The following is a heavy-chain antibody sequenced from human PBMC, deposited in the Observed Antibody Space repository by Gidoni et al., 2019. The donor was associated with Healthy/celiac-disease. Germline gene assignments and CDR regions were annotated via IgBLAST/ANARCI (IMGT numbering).Heavy chain of an antibody. D-gene: IGHD3-10*02. Sequence: EVQLVESGGGLVKPGGSLRLSCAASEFPFSSYSMNWVRQAPGKGLEWVSSISSSSSYIYYADSVKGRFTISRDNAKNSLYLQMNSLRAEDTAVYYCARVNRFGECFDYWGQGTLVTVSS. CDR2: ISSSSSYI. J-gene: IGHJ4*02. V-gene: IGHV3-21*01. CDR3: ARVNRFGECFDY. CDR1: EFPFSSYS.